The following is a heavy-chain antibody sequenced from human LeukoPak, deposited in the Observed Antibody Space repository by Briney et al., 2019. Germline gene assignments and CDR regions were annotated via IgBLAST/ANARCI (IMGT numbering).Heavy chain of an antibody. Sequence: PGGSLRLSCAASGFTFSSYWMHWVRQAPGKGLVWVSRISPDGSTTGHADSVKGRFTTSRDNAKNTLFLQMNSLRAEDTAVYYCAKDRTVGASYWYFDLWGRGTLVTVSS. CDR1: GFTFSSYW. CDR3: AKDRTVGASYWYFDL. J-gene: IGHJ2*01. V-gene: IGHV3-74*01. CDR2: ISPDGSTT. D-gene: IGHD1-26*01.